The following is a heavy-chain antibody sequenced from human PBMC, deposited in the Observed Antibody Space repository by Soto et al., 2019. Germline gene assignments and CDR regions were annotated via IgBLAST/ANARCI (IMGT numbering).Heavy chain of an antibody. CDR2: IFYSGST. J-gene: IGHJ5*02. CDR3: ARQPTTGDTDLWFDP. D-gene: IGHD2-21*01. CDR1: GGSISTSRSY. Sequence: PSETLSLTCNVSGGSISTSRSYWAWIRQPPGKGLEWLANIFYSGSTYYNPSLASRVTVSVDTSKNEFSLKLRSVTAADIAVYYCARQPTTGDTDLWFDPWGQGTLVTVSS. V-gene: IGHV4-39*01.